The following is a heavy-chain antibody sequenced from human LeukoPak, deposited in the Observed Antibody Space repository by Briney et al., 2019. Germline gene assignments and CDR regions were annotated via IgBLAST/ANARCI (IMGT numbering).Heavy chain of an antibody. D-gene: IGHD6-19*01. Sequence: GSLRLSCTASGFTFGDYLMSWFRQAPGKGLEWIGFISGGTKEYAASVKGRFTISRDDSTSIAYLQMNSLTTEDTAVYYCSRGSGWLSVYWGQGTLVTVSS. CDR1: GFTFGDYL. CDR2: ISGGTK. CDR3: SRGSGWLSVY. J-gene: IGHJ4*02. V-gene: IGHV3-49*03.